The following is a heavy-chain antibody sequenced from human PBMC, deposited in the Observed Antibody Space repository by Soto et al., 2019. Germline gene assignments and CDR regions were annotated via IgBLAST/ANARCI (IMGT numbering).Heavy chain of an antibody. J-gene: IGHJ3*02. CDR2: IWYDGSIK. CDR3: ARATSGSFDALDM. CDR1: GFTFGIYG. D-gene: IGHD1-26*01. Sequence: GGSLRLSCAASGFTFGIYGMHWVRQAPGKGLEWVAVIWYDGSIKYHADSVKVRFTISRDNSKNTVYLQMNSLRDEYLAVYYCARATSGSFDALDMWGQGTMVTVSS. V-gene: IGHV3-33*01.